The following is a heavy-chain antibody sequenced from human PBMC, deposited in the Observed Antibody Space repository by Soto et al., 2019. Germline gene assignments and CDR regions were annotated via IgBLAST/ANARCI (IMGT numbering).Heavy chain of an antibody. CDR2: ISGSGGST. J-gene: IGHJ4*02. V-gene: IGHV3-23*01. CDR3: AKEYYYDSSGSYFDY. CDR1: GFTFSSYA. Sequence: PGGSLRLSCAASGFTFSSYAMSRVRQAPGKGLEWVSAISGSGGSTYYADSVKGRFTIPRDNSKNTLYLQMNSLRAEDTAVYYCAKEYYYDSSGSYFDYWGQGTLVTVSS. D-gene: IGHD3-22*01.